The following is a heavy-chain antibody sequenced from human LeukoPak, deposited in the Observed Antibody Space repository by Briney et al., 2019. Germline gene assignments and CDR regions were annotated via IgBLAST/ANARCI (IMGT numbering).Heavy chain of an antibody. CDR2: IYHSGST. V-gene: IGHV4-34*01. CDR3: ARAFYPGYYSYMAV. J-gene: IGHJ6*03. Sequence: SETLSLTCVVYGVAFSGYYWGWIPQPPGKGLEWIESIYHSGSTYYNPSLKSRVTISVDTSKKQYSLKLSSVTAAATAVYYCARAFYPGYYSYMAVRGKGTTVTDSS. CDR1: GVAFSGYY. D-gene: IGHD3-3*02.